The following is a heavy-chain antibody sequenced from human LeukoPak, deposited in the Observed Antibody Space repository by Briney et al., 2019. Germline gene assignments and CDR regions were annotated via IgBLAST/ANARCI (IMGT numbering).Heavy chain of an antibody. V-gene: IGHV4-59*01. CDR3: ARGGSYSGTFDY. Sequence: NPSETLSLTCTVSGGSISGYYWSWIRQPPGRGLEWIGYVHSSGSTNYNPSLKSRVTISVDPSKNQFSLKVTSVTTADTAVYHCARGGSYSGTFDYWGQGTLVTVSS. CDR1: GGSISGYY. J-gene: IGHJ4*02. CDR2: VHSSGST. D-gene: IGHD1-26*01.